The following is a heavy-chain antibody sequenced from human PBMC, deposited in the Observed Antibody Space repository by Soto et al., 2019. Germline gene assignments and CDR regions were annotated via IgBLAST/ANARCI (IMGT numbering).Heavy chain of an antibody. J-gene: IGHJ4*02. CDR3: ASFSSGWYKGPFDY. D-gene: IGHD6-19*01. CDR2: ISSSSSYI. V-gene: IGHV3-21*01. CDR1: GFTFSSYS. Sequence: GGSLRLSCAASGFTFSSYSMNWVRQAPGKGLEWVSSISSSSSYIYYAEPVKGRFTISRDNAKNSLYLQMNSLRAEDTAVYYCASFSSGWYKGPFDYWGQGTLVTVSS.